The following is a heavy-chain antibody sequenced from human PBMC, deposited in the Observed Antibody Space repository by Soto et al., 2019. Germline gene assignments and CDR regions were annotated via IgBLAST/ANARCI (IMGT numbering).Heavy chain of an antibody. J-gene: IGHJ5*02. CDR3: ARAYDFWSGYFNWFDP. D-gene: IGHD3-3*01. V-gene: IGHV4-61*01. Sequence: SETLSLTCTVSGGSVSSGSYYWSWIRQPPGKGLEWIGYIYYSGSTNYNPSLKSRVTISVDTSKNQFSLKLSSVTAADTAVYYCARAYDFWSGYFNWFDPWGQGTLVTVSS. CDR1: GGSVSSGSYY. CDR2: IYYSGST.